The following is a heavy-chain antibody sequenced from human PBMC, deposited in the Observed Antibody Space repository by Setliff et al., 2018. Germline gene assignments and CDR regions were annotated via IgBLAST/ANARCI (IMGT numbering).Heavy chain of an antibody. Sequence: SETLSLTCTVSGGSISSYYWSWIRQPAGKGLEWIGLLYIGGSANYNPSLKSRVTMSIDTSKNQFSLKLNSVTAADMAVYYCAREQWLDPPGYYYMDVWAKGTTVTVSS. D-gene: IGHD6-19*01. CDR1: GGSISSYY. CDR2: LYIGGSA. V-gene: IGHV4-4*07. J-gene: IGHJ6*03. CDR3: AREQWLDPPGYYYMDV.